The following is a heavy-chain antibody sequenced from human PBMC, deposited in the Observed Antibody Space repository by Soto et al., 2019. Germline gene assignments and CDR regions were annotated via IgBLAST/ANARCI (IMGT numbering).Heavy chain of an antibody. V-gene: IGHV3-11*04. J-gene: IGHJ3*02. Sequence: PGGSLRLSCAASGFTFSDYYMSWIRQAPGKGLECVSYITSSATTIYYADSVKGRFTISRDNSKNSLYLQMDSLRPEDTAVYYCARGPAAYAFDSWREATMVTVS. CDR3: ARGPAAYAFDS. CDR1: GFTFSDYY. D-gene: IGHD6-25*01. CDR2: ITSSATTI.